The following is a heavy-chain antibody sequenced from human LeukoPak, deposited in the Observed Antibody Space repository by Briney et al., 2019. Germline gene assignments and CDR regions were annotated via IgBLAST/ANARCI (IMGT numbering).Heavy chain of an antibody. D-gene: IGHD6-19*01. CDR3: ARDGTGAVAGTDY. J-gene: IGHJ4*02. CDR2: INPNSGGT. Sequence: ASVKVSCKASGYTFTGYYMHWVRQAPGQGLGWMGRINPNSGGTNYAQKFQGRVTMTRDTSISTAYMELSRLRSDDTAVYYCARDGTGAVAGTDYWGQGALVTVSS. V-gene: IGHV1-2*06. CDR1: GYTFTGYY.